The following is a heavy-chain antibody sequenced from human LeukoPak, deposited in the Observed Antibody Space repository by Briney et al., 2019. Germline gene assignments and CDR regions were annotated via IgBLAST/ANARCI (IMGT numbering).Heavy chain of an antibody. D-gene: IGHD3-16*01. Sequence: PGGSLRLSCAASGFTFSSDWMIWVRQAPGKGLEWVSYISSFSGTINYADSVKGRFTISRDNAKNSLYLQMNSLRAEDTAVYYCARDQGGVGYWGQGTLVTVSS. CDR3: ARDQGGVGY. V-gene: IGHV3-48*01. CDR1: GFTFSSDW. J-gene: IGHJ4*02. CDR2: ISSFSGTI.